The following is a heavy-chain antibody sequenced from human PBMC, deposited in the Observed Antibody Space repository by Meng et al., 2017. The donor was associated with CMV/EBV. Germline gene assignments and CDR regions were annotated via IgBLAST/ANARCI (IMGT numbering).Heavy chain of an antibody. J-gene: IGHJ5*02. Sequence: QIPLREFVPTLVKPTQTLTLTCTFSGFSLSTSGVGVGWIRQPPGKALEWLALIYWDDDKRYSPSLKSRLTITKDTSKNQVVLTMTNMDPVDTATYYCAHKGRRMAAAGINWFDPWGQGTLVTVSS. CDR3: AHKGRRMAAAGINWFDP. V-gene: IGHV2-5*02. D-gene: IGHD6-13*01. CDR2: IYWDDDK. CDR1: GFSLSTSGVG.